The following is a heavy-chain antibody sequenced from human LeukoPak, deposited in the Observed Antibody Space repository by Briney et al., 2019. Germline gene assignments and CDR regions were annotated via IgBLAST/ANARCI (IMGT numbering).Heavy chain of an antibody. CDR3: ASIPIPSIAAADDY. CDR2: ISYDGSNK. J-gene: IGHJ4*02. Sequence: PGGSLRLSCAASGFTFSSYAMHWVRQAPGKGLEWVAVISYDGSNKYYADSVKGRFTISRDNAKNSLYLQMNSLRAEDTAVYYCASIPIPSIAAADDYWGQGTLVTVSS. CDR1: GFTFSSYA. D-gene: IGHD6-13*01. V-gene: IGHV3-30-3*01.